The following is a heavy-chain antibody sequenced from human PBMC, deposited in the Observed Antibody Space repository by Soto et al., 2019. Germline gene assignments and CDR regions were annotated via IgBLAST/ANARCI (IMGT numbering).Heavy chain of an antibody. V-gene: IGHV4-59*01. Sequence: QVQLQESGPGLVKPSETLSLNCTVSGGPISSYYWSWIRQSPGKGLAWIGYIYYSGSTNYNPSLKSRLPISVDTSKVQFSLELSSVTAADRAVYYCARGSSGWPPRLDYRGQGTLVTVSS. D-gene: IGHD6-19*01. CDR1: GGPISSYY. CDR3: ARGSSGWPPRLDY. CDR2: IYYSGST. J-gene: IGHJ4*02.